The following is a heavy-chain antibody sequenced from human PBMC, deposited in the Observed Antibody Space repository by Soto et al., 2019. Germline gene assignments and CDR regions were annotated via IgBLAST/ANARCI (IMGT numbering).Heavy chain of an antibody. Sequence: GASVKVSCKASGVTFSSYAISWVRQAPGQGLEWMGGIIPIFGTANYAQKFQGRVTITADESTSTAYMELSSLRSEDTAVYYCARDDRYDRDAFDIWGQGTMVTVSS. J-gene: IGHJ3*02. CDR3: ARDDRYDRDAFDI. CDR1: GVTFSSYA. V-gene: IGHV1-69*13. CDR2: IIPIFGTA. D-gene: IGHD3-22*01.